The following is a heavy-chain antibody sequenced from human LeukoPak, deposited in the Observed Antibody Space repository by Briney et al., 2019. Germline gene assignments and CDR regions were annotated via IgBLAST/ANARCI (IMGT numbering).Heavy chain of an antibody. V-gene: IGHV3-30*03. Sequence: GRSLRLSCAASGFTFSSYGMHWVRQAPGKGLEWVAVVSHDGSNKYYADSVKGRFTISRDNSKNTLYLQMNSLRAEDTAVYYCARYCSGGSCHPIWGQGTLVTVSS. CDR2: VSHDGSNK. D-gene: IGHD2-15*01. CDR3: ARYCSGGSCHPI. J-gene: IGHJ4*02. CDR1: GFTFSSYG.